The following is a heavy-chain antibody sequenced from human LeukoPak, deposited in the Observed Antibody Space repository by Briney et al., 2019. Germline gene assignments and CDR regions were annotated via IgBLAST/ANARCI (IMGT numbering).Heavy chain of an antibody. J-gene: IGHJ4*02. V-gene: IGHV4-39*02. Sequence: SETLSLTCTVSGGSFRSSLYYWGWIRQPPGKGLEWIGHISYTGNTYYNPSLKSRVTISVDSSKNQFSLNLSSVTAADTAVYYCARVASPYYYGSGSPMGFEYWGQGTPVTVSS. CDR1: GGSFRSSLYY. CDR2: ISYTGNT. CDR3: ARVASPYYYGSGSPMGFEY. D-gene: IGHD3-10*01.